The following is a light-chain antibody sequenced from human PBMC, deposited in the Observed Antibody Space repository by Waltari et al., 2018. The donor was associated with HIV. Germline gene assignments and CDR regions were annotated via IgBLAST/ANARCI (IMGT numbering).Light chain of an antibody. Sequence: SYVLTQAPSVSVAPGQTASVTCGGNNIGDKNVHWYQQKPGQAPVSVVYDGSDRPSGIPERFSGSNSGNTATLTINRVEAGGEADYYCQVWDSSSDHAIFGGGTKLTIL. V-gene: IGLV3-21*02. CDR2: DGS. CDR1: NIGDKN. J-gene: IGLJ2*01. CDR3: QVWDSSSDHAI.